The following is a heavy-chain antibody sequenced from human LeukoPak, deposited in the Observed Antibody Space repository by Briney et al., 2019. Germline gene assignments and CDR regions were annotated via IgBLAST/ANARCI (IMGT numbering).Heavy chain of an antibody. J-gene: IGHJ4*02. CDR3: ASGTQNYDFWSGYFLGVFDY. V-gene: IGHV3-7*01. CDR1: GFTFSSYW. CDR2: IKQDGSEK. Sequence: GGSLRLSCAASGFTFSSYWMSWVRQAPGKGLEWVANIKQDGSEKYYVDSVKGRFTISRDNAKNSLYLQMNSLRAEDTAVYYCASGTQNYDFWSGYFLGVFDYWGQGTLVTVSS. D-gene: IGHD3-3*01.